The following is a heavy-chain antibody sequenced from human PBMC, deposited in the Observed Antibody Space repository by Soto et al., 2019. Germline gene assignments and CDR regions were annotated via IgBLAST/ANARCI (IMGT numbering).Heavy chain of an antibody. CDR1: SGSVSSGNYH. J-gene: IGHJ4*02. CDR2: SYYSGSS. CDR3: PRVEGSSYYFRHDC. D-gene: IGHD1-26*01. Sequence: PXETLSLTSTVSSGSVSSGNYHWSWIRQHPGKGLEWIGNSYYSGSSYYNPSLKSRSTISIDTAKNQFSLRLGSVTAADTAVYYCPRVEGSSYYFRHDCWGRGTLVTVSS. V-gene: IGHV4-31*03.